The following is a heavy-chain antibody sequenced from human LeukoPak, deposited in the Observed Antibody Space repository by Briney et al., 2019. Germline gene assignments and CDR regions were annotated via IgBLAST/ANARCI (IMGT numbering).Heavy chain of an antibody. Sequence: GGSLRLSCAASGFTFSSYAMSWVRQAPGKGLEWVSAISGSGGSTYYADSVKGRFTISRDNSKNTLYLQMNSLRAEDTAVYYCANGGRVGYCSSTSCYPPDYWGQGTLVTVSS. CDR3: ANGGRVGYCSSTSCYPPDY. CDR2: ISGSGGST. CDR1: GFTFSSYA. D-gene: IGHD2-2*01. J-gene: IGHJ4*02. V-gene: IGHV3-23*01.